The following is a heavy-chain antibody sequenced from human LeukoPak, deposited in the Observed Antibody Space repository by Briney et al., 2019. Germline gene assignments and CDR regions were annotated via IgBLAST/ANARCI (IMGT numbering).Heavy chain of an antibody. Sequence: GSLKLSCAASGFTFSGSAMHWVRQASGKGLEWVGRIRSKANSYATAYAASVKGRFTISRDDSKNTAYLQMNSLKTEDTAVYYCTRVGRDFDYWGQGTLVTVSS. CDR1: GFTFSGSA. J-gene: IGHJ4*02. V-gene: IGHV3-73*01. D-gene: IGHD2-15*01. CDR2: IRSKANSYAT. CDR3: TRVGRDFDY.